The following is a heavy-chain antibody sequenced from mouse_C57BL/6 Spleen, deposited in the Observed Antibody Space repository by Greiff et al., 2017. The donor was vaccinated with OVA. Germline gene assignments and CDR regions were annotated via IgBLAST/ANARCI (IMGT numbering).Heavy chain of an antibody. CDR3: ARSDCITTVVADWYFDV. V-gene: IGHV1-52*01. CDR2: IDPSDSGT. J-gene: IGHJ1*03. D-gene: IGHD1-1*01. Sequence: VQLQQPGAELVRPGSSVKLSCKASGYTFTSYWMHWVKQRPIQGLAWIGNIDPSDSGTHYNEKFKDKATLTVDKSSSTAYMQLSSLTAEESVVYYGARSDCITTVVADWYFDVWGKGTTVTVSS. CDR1: GYTFTSYW.